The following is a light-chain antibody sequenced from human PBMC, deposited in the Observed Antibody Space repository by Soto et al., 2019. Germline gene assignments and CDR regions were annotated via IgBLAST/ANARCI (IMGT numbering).Light chain of an antibody. J-gene: IGLJ2*01. Sequence: QSVLTQPPSASGTPGQRVNISCSGSSSNIGNNYVYWYQQFPGTAPKLLIYTNNQRPSGVTDRFSGSKSGTSASLAISGLRSEDEADYYCATWDDSLSGVVFGGGTKLTVL. CDR1: SSNIGNNY. V-gene: IGLV1-47*01. CDR3: ATWDDSLSGVV. CDR2: TNN.